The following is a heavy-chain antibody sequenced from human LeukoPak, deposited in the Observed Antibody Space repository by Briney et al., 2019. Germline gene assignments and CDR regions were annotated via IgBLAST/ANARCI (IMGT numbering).Heavy chain of an antibody. V-gene: IGHV4-59*01. CDR1: GGSINSYY. J-gene: IGHJ5*02. CDR2: IYYSGST. CDR3: ARGGYYGSGNDFRFDP. D-gene: IGHD3-10*01. Sequence: SETLSLTCTVSGGSINSYYWSWIRQPPGKGLEWIGYIYYSGSTNYNPSLKSRVTISVDTSKNQFSLRLSSVTAADTAIYYCARGGYYGSGNDFRFDPWGQGTLVTVSS.